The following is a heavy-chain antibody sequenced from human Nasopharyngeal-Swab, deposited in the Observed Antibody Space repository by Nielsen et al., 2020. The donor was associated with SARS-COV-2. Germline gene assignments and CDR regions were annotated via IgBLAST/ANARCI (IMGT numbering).Heavy chain of an antibody. V-gene: IGHV3-30*18. CDR3: AKDFSGSYGGMDV. CDR2: ISYDGSNK. J-gene: IGHJ6*02. CDR1: GFTFSSYG. D-gene: IGHD1-26*01. Sequence: GESLKTSCAASGFTFSSYGMHWVRQAPGKGLEWVAVISYDGSNKYYADSVKGRFTISRDNSKNTLYLQMNSLRAEDTAVYYCAKDFSGSYGGMDVWGQGTTVTVSS.